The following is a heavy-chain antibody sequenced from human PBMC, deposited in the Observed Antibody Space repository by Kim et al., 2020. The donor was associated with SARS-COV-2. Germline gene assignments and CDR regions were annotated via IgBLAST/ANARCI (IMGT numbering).Heavy chain of an antibody. CDR3: TRGELEYNWFDP. Sequence: DNAGSWKGRFTISRDDSKSIAYLQRNSLKTEDTAVYYCTRGELEYNWFDPWGQGTLVTVSS. V-gene: IGHV3-49*02. D-gene: IGHD3-3*01. J-gene: IGHJ5*02.